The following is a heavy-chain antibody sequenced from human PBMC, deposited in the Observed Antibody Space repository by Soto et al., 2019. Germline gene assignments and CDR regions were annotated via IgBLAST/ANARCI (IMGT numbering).Heavy chain of an antibody. V-gene: IGHV4-39*01. Sequence: SETLSLTCTVSGGSISSNNYHWGWIRQPPGKGLDWIGTIYYSRTTYYKPSLKSRVTISVDTSKNQFSLKLISVTAADTAVYYCARLLTAAVHTDYWGQGTLVT. D-gene: IGHD6-13*01. CDR2: IYYSRTT. CDR1: GGSISSNNYH. CDR3: ARLLTAAVHTDY. J-gene: IGHJ4*02.